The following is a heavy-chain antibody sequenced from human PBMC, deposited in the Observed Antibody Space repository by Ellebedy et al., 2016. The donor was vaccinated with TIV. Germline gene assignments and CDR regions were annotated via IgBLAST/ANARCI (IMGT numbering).Heavy chain of an antibody. D-gene: IGHD5-18*01. J-gene: IGHJ6*03. V-gene: IGHV4-39*01. CDR2: IYYSGST. Sequence: SETLSLTXAVYGGSFSGYYWGWIRQPPGKGLEWIGSIYYSGSTYYNPSLKSRVTISVDTSKNQFSLKLSSVTAADTAVYYCARLVRNTAMVTYYYYYYMDVWGKGTTVTVSS. CDR3: ARLVRNTAMVTYYYYYYMDV. CDR1: GGSFSGYY.